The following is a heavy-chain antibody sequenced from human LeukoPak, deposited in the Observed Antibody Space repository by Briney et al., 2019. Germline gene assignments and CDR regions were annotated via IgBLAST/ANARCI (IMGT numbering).Heavy chain of an antibody. V-gene: IGHV3-21*04. D-gene: IGHD2-15*01. CDR2: ISSSSSYI. Sequence: GGSLRLSCAASGFTFSSYSMNWVRQAPGKGLEWVSSISSSSSYISYVDSVKGRFTISRDNSKNTLYLQINSLRAEDTAVYYCAKVRYSGPDYFDYWGQGTLVTVSS. J-gene: IGHJ4*02. CDR3: AKVRYSGPDYFDY. CDR1: GFTFSSYS.